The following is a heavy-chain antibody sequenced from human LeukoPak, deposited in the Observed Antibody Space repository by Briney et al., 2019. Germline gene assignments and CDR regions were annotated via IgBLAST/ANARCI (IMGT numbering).Heavy chain of an antibody. CDR3: ARDGGIPAAASFDY. D-gene: IGHD2-2*01. V-gene: IGHV3-30-3*01. CDR2: ISYDGSNK. Sequence: GGSLRLSCAASGFTFSSYAMHWVRQAPGKGLEWVAVISYDGSNKYYADSVKGRFTISRDNSKNMLYLQMNSLRAEDTAVYYCARDGGIPAAASFDYWGQGTLVTVSS. J-gene: IGHJ4*02. CDR1: GFTFSSYA.